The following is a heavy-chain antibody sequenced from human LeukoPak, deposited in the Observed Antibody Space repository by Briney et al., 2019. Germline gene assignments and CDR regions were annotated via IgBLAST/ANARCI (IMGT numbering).Heavy chain of an antibody. J-gene: IGHJ5*02. V-gene: IGHV4-39*01. CDR2: IYYSGST. D-gene: IGHD6-13*01. CDR1: GGSISSSSYY. CDR3: ARAGRYSSSWYTGPRGGAWFDP. Sequence: SETLSLTCTVSGGSISSSSYYWGWIRQPPGKGLEWIGSIYYSGSTYYNPSLKSRVTISVDTSKNQFSLKLSSVTAADTAVYYCARAGRYSSSWYTGPRGGAWFDPWGQGTLVTVSS.